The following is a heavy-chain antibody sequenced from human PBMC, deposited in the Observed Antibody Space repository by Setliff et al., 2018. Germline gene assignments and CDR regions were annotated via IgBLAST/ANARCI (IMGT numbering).Heavy chain of an antibody. D-gene: IGHD2-8*01. CDR2: ISGYNGNT. Sequence: ASVKVSCKASGYSFRNFGITWVRQAPGQGLEWMGWISGYNGNTNYAQKLQGRVTMTTDTSTTTAYMELKSLISDDTAVYYCSRLVRFCTRTTCQRLSGDDFWGQGTLVTVSS. V-gene: IGHV1-18*01. CDR1: GYSFRNFG. J-gene: IGHJ4*02. CDR3: SRLVRFCTRTTCQRLSGDDF.